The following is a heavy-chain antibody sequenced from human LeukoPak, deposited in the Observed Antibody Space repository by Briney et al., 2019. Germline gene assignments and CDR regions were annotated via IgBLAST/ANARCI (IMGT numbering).Heavy chain of an antibody. D-gene: IGHD3-22*01. CDR2: ISGSGGST. CDR1: GFTFGNYG. Sequence: GTLRLSCAASGFTFGNYGMSWVRQAPGKGLEWVSAISGSGGSTYYADSVKGRFTISRDNSKNTLYLQMNSLRAEDTAVYYCANQDYSRDSSGYYVGYYFDYWGQGTLVTVSS. V-gene: IGHV3-23*01. J-gene: IGHJ4*02. CDR3: ANQDYSRDSSGYYVGYYFDY.